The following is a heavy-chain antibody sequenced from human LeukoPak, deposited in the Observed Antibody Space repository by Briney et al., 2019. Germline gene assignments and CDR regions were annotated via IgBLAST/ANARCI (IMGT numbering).Heavy chain of an antibody. V-gene: IGHV4-39*01. CDR1: GGSLSSSSYY. D-gene: IGHD2-21*01. CDR3: ARPYCGGACYPPRWFDP. J-gene: IGHJ5*02. CDR2: ISYSGST. Sequence: SETLSLTCTVSGGSLSSSSYYWGWIRQPPGKGLEWIGTISYSGSTHYNPSLKSRVTISVDTSKNQFSLKLSSVTAADTAVYYCARPYCGGACYPPRWFDPWGQGTLVTVSS.